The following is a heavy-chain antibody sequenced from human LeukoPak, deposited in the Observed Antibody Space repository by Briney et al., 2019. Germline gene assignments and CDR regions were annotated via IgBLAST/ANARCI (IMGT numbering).Heavy chain of an antibody. CDR2: ISGSGGST. CDR1: GFTFSSYA. CDR3: AKVYDSSGYYFNH. J-gene: IGHJ4*02. D-gene: IGHD3-22*01. V-gene: IGHV3-23*01. Sequence: PGGSLRLSCAASGFTFSSYAMSWVRQAPGKGLEWVSAISGSGGSTYYADSVKGRFTISRGNSKNTLYLQMNSLRAEDTAVYYCAKVYDSSGYYFNHWGQGTLVTVSS.